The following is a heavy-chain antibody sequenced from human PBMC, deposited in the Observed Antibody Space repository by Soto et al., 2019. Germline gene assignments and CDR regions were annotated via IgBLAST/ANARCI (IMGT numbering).Heavy chain of an antibody. J-gene: IGHJ4*02. CDR2: IYYSGST. CDR3: ARGLSVTLFDN. V-gene: IGHV4-31*03. CDR1: GGSISTGGYY. Sequence: QVQLQESGPGLVKPSQTLSLTCTVYGGSISTGGYYWTGIRPHPGKGLEWIGYIYYSGSTYYNPSLKSRVTISVDTSKNQFSLKLSSVTAADTAVYYCARGLSVTLFDNWGQGTLVTVSS. D-gene: IGHD4-17*01.